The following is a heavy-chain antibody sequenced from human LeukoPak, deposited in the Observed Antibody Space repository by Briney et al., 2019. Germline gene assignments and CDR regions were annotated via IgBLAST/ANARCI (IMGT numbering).Heavy chain of an antibody. Sequence: PGGSLRLSCAASGFTFSSYAMTWVRQAPGKGLEWVSVITGSGDSTDYADSVKGRFTISRDNSKNTLYLQMNSLRAEDTAVYYCAKDHCTNGVCYMVYWGQGTLVTVSS. CDR1: GFTFSSYA. J-gene: IGHJ4*02. CDR2: ITGSGDST. D-gene: IGHD2-8*01. V-gene: IGHV3-23*01. CDR3: AKDHCTNGVCYMVY.